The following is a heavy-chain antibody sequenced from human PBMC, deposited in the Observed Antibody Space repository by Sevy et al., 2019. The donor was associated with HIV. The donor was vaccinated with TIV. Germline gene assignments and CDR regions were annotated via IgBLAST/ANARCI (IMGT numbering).Heavy chain of an antibody. V-gene: IGHV4-30-4*01. Sequence: SETLSLTCTVSGGSISSGDYYWSWIRQPPGKGLEWIGYIYYSGSTYHNPSLKSRVTISVDTSKNQFSLKLSSVTAADTAVYYCARDSKVLYGMDVWGQGTTVTVSS. CDR2: IYYSGST. CDR1: GGSISSGDYY. J-gene: IGHJ6*02. CDR3: ARDSKVLYGMDV.